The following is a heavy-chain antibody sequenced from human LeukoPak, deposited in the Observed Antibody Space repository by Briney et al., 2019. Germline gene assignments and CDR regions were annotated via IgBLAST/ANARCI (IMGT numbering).Heavy chain of an antibody. D-gene: IGHD2-2*01. J-gene: IGHJ4*02. CDR3: ASSTATTGYCSSTSCYLVWGY. V-gene: IGHV4-39*01. CDR1: GGSFSSSSYY. CDR2: MYYSGST. Sequence: SETLSLTCTVSGGSFSSSSYYWGWVRQPPGKGLEWIGRMYYSGSTYYNPVVQSRVTISVDTSKTPVSLTLSSVTAADTAVYYCASSTATTGYCSSTSCYLVWGYWGQGTLVTVSS.